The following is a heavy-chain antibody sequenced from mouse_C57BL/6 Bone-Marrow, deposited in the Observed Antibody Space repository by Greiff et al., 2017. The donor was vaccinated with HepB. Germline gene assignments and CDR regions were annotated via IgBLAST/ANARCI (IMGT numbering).Heavy chain of an antibody. CDR2: IYPGDGDT. J-gene: IGHJ4*01. D-gene: IGHD1-1*01. CDR3: AREGVITTNYAMDY. Sequence: VKLMESGAELVKPGASVKISCKASGYAFSSYWMNWVKQRPGKGLEWIGQIYPGDGDTNYNGKFKGKATLTADKSSSTAYMQLSSLTSEDSAVYFFAREGVITTNYAMDYWGQGTSVTVSS. CDR1: GYAFSSYW. V-gene: IGHV1-80*01.